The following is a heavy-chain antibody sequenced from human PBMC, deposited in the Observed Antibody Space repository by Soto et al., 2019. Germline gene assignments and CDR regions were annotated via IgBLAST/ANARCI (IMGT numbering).Heavy chain of an antibody. D-gene: IGHD1-7*01. CDR1: GYSFPSYW. CDR2: IDPSDSYT. V-gene: IGHV5-10-1*01. J-gene: IGHJ5*02. CDR3: ARPNWNYGNWFDP. Sequence: GDSRPISCQFSGYSFPSYWISWVRQMPGKGLEWMGRIDPSDSYTNYSPSFQGHVTISADKSISTAYLQWSSLKASDTAMYYCARPNWNYGNWFDPWGQGTLVTVSS.